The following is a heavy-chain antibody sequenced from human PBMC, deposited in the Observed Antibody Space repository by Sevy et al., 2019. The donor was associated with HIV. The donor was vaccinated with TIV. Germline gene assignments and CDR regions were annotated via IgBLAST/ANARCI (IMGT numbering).Heavy chain of an antibody. CDR1: GFTLSNAW. CDR3: TAGVGASDFDY. J-gene: IGHJ4*02. CDR2: IKRKTEGARR. D-gene: IGHD1-26*01. V-gene: IGHV3-15*01. Sequence: GGSLRLSCAASGFTLSNAWMSWVRQAPGKGLEWVGRIKRKTEGARRDFAAPVKGRLLISRDDSRNTVYLQMNSLKTEDTAVYYCTAGVGASDFDYWGQGTLVTVSS.